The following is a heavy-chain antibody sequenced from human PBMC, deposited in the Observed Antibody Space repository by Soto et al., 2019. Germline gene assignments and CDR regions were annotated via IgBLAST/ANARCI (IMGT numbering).Heavy chain of an antibody. V-gene: IGHV3-23*01. D-gene: IGHD6-19*01. J-gene: IGHJ4*02. Sequence: VGSLRLSCAASGFTFSSYAMSWVRQAPGKGLEWVSAISGSGGSTYYADSVKGRFTISRDNSKNTLYLQMNSLRAEDTAVYYCAKGTYSSGWPNWGQGTLVTVSS. CDR2: ISGSGGST. CDR1: GFTFSSYA. CDR3: AKGTYSSGWPN.